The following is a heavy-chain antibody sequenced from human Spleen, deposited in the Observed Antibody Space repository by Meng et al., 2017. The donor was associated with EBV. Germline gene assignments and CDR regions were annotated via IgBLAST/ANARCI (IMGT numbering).Heavy chain of an antibody. V-gene: IGHV6-1*01. Sequence: QAQLHQSGPGLVKASQTPSLTCAISGDRVSRNNIAWNWIRQSSSRGLEWLGRTYYRSKWYNDYAVSVKSRITINPDSSKNQFSLQLNSVTPEDTAVYYCARSSIYGDYGFDYWGQGTLVTVSS. CDR2: TYYRSKWYN. CDR1: GDRVSRNNIA. CDR3: ARSSIYGDYGFDY. J-gene: IGHJ4*02. D-gene: IGHD4-17*01.